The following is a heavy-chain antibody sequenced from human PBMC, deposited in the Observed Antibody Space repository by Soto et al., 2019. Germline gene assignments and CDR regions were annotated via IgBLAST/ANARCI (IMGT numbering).Heavy chain of an antibody. Sequence: SETLSPTCRGSGGSMSSYYWSWIPQPPGKGLEWIGYIYYSGSTNYNTSHKSRVTMSVDTPKNQFSLKLSAVTAADTAVYYCARVRGSYWRGFDHWGQGTLVTVSS. J-gene: IGHJ4*02. CDR1: GGSMSSYY. D-gene: IGHD1-26*01. V-gene: IGHV4-59*01. CDR2: IYYSGST. CDR3: ARVRGSYWRGFDH.